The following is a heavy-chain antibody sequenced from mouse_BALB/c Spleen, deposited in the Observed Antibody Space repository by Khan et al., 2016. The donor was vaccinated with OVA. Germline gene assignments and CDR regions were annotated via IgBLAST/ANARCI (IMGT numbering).Heavy chain of an antibody. D-gene: IGHD1-1*01. V-gene: IGHV1S41*01. J-gene: IGHJ4*01. CDR1: GYTFTSYW. Sequence: DLVKPGASVKLSCKASGYTFTSYWINWIKQRPGQGLEWIGRVSPGSGSPYYNEIFKGKATVTVDKSSSTAYIQLDSLSSEDSAVXFCTRSNEYGNSLYAMDYWGQGTSVTVSS. CDR2: VSPGSGSP. CDR3: TRSNEYGNSLYAMDY.